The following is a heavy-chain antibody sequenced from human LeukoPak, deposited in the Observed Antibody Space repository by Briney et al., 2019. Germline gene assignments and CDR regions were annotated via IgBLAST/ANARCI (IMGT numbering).Heavy chain of an antibody. Sequence: PGGSLRLSCAASGFTFSSYSMNWVRQAPGKRLEWVSYISSSSSTIYYADSVKGRFTISRDNAKNSLYLQMNSLRAEDTAVYYCARGVGTAMIDYWGQGTLVTVSS. CDR2: ISSSSSTI. CDR1: GFTFSSYS. D-gene: IGHD5-18*01. V-gene: IGHV3-48*04. CDR3: ARGVGTAMIDY. J-gene: IGHJ4*02.